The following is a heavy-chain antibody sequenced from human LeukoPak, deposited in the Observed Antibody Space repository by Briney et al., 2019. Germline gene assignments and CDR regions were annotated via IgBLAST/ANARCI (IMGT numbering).Heavy chain of an antibody. CDR2: IRYDGSNK. Sequence: GGSLRLSCAASGFTFSSYGMHWVRQAPGKGLEWVAFIRYDGSNKYYADSVEGRFTISRDNSKNTLYLQMNSLRAEDTAVYYCAKDAGRLAFSYYFDYWGQGTLVTVSS. CDR3: AKDAGRLAFSYYFDY. V-gene: IGHV3-30*02. J-gene: IGHJ4*02. D-gene: IGHD3-16*01. CDR1: GFTFSSYG.